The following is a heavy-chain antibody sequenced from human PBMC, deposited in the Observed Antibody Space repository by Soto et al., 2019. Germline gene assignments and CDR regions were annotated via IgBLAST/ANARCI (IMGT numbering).Heavy chain of an antibody. D-gene: IGHD6-19*01. CDR2: IDRVGNST. CDR1: GFTLSIYW. J-gene: IGHJ4*02. V-gene: IGHV3-74*01. Sequence: PGGSLRLCCAASGFTLSIYWMHWVRQASGKGLEWVSRIDRVGNSTTYADSVKGRFTISRDSAKNTLYLQMNSLRVEDTAVYYCARDPAPIGWYDYWGQGTLVTVSS. CDR3: ARDPAPIGWYDY.